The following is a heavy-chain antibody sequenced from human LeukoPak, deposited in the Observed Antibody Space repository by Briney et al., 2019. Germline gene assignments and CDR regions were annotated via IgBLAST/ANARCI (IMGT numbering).Heavy chain of an antibody. Sequence: GGSLRLSCAASGFTFGNYGMHWVRQAPGKGLEWVALISYDGVNKYYADSVKGRFTISRDNSKNTLYLRMNSLRVEDTALYYCAKLRELVTYYYYYGLDVWGQGTTVTVSS. CDR1: GFTFGNYG. V-gene: IGHV3-30*18. CDR2: ISYDGVNK. J-gene: IGHJ6*02. CDR3: AKLRELVTYYYYYGLDV. D-gene: IGHD1-1*01.